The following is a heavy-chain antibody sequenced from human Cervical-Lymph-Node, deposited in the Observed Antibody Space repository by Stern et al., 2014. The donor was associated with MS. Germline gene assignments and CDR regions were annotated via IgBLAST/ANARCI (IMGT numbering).Heavy chain of an antibody. V-gene: IGHV3-23*04. D-gene: IGHD6-19*01. J-gene: IGHJ4*02. CDR3: AKDFFSNAWYSADPFDY. CDR2: ISGSGGFT. Sequence: EVQLVESGGGLIQPGGSLRLSCAGSGFTFSSYAMSWVRQAPGKGLEWVSTISGSGGFTYYADSVKGRFTISRDNSRDTLSLQMNSLRGDDTAIYYCAKDFFSNAWYSADPFDYWGQGTLVTVSS. CDR1: GFTFSSYA.